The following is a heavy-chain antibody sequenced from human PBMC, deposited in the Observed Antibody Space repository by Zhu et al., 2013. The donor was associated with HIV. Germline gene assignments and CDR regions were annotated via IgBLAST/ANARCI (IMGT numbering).Heavy chain of an antibody. J-gene: IGHJ4*02. D-gene: IGHD2-2*01. V-gene: IGHV1-2*02. CDR3: VLTDYSYQEFQF. Sequence: QVQLVQSGAEVKKPGAAVKVSCKASAYIFPGYYIQWVRQAPGQGLEWMGWINPKSGDTHYSQNFQGRVTMTRDTSIRTVYMELSSLKSDDTAVYYCVLTDYSYQEFQFWGQGTLITVSS. CDR1: AYIFPGYY. CDR2: INPKSGDT.